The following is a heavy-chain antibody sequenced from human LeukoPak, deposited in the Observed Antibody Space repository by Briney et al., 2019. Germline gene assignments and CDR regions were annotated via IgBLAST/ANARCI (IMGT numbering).Heavy chain of an antibody. D-gene: IGHD2-2*01. CDR1: GGSFSGYY. J-gene: IGHJ3*02. CDR2: INHSGST. Sequence: PSETLSLTCAVYGGSFSGYYWSWIRQPPGKGLEWIGEINHSGSTNYNPSLKSRVTISVDTSKNQFSLKPSSVTAADTAVYYCARVIAVSPDQIVVVPAAQGAFDIWGQGTMVTVSS. CDR3: ARVIAVSPDQIVVVPAAQGAFDI. V-gene: IGHV4-34*01.